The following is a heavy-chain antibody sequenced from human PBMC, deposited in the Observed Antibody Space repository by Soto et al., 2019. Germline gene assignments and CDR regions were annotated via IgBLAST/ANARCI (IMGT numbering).Heavy chain of an antibody. J-gene: IGHJ5*02. V-gene: IGHV4-39*01. CDR1: DGSIISTSYY. CDR3: ARLNKPGWFDP. Sequence: QLQLQESGPGLVKPSETLSLTCTVSDGSIISTSYYWAWNRQPPGKGLEWIGTIYYTGSTYYNPSLKSRIPISVDTPKNQFSLKLSSVTAADTAVYYCARLNKPGWFDPWGRGTLVTVSS. CDR2: IYYTGST.